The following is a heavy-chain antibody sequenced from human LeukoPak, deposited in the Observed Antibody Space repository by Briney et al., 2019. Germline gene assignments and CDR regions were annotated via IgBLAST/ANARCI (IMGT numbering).Heavy chain of an antibody. CDR2: ISISGGST. J-gene: IGHJ4*02. CDR3: ATVDINMLVFDH. D-gene: IGHD5-12*01. Sequence: GGSLRLSCAASGFTFSDNALTWVRQAPGKGLEWVSSISISGGSTYYADSVKGRFTISRDNSKNTLYLQMNSLRAEDTAVYYCATVDINMLVFDHWGQGTLVTVSS. V-gene: IGHV3-23*01. CDR1: GFTFSDNA.